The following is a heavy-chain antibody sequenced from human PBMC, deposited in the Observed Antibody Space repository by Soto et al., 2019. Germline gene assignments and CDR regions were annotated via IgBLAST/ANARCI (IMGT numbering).Heavy chain of an antibody. D-gene: IGHD3-10*01. J-gene: IGHJ6*02. V-gene: IGHV3-48*01. Sequence: GGSLRLSCAASGFTFSIYSMNWVRQAPGKGLEWVSYISSGSSAIHYGDSVKGRFTISRDDAKNSLYLQMNSLRAEDTAVYYCARDRTTMAPSGLDVWGQGTTVNVSS. CDR1: GFTFSIYS. CDR2: ISSGSSAI. CDR3: ARDRTTMAPSGLDV.